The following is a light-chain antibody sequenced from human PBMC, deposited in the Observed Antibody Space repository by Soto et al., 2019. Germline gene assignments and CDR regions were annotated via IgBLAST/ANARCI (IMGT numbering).Light chain of an antibody. J-gene: IGLJ2*01. CDR1: SSDVGAYNH. CDR2: EVS. CDR3: SSYAGSNMVV. V-gene: IGLV2-11*01. Sequence: QSALTQPRSVSGSPGQSVTISCTGTSSDVGAYNHVSWYQQYPDQAPKLMIFEVSQRPSRVPDRFSGSKSGNTASLTISGLQAEDEADYYCSSYAGSNMVVFGGGTKVTVL.